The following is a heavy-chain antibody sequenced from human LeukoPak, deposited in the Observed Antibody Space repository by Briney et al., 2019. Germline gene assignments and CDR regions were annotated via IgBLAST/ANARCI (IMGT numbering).Heavy chain of an antibody. J-gene: IGHJ6*03. V-gene: IGHV3-7*01. D-gene: IGHD3-16*01. CDR1: AFTFSRYW. Sequence: GGSLRLSCAASAFTFSRYWTTWVRQAPGKGLEWVANINEDGSEKYYLDSVRGRFTISRDNAKNSLYLQMNSLRAEDTAVYYCARVGANYYYYMDVWGKGTTVTVSS. CDR2: INEDGSEK. CDR3: ARVGANYYYYMDV.